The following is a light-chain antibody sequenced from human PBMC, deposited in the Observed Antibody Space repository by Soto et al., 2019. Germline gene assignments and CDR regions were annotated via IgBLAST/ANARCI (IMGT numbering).Light chain of an antibody. CDR1: QSISSY. CDR3: QPSYSTPYT. V-gene: IGKV1-39*01. CDR2: AAS. Sequence: DIQMTQSPSSLSASVGDRVTITWRASQSISSYLNWYQQKPGKAPKLLIYAASSLQSGVPSRFSGSGSGTEFTLTISSLQPEDFPTYYCQPSYSTPYTFGQGTKLEIK. J-gene: IGKJ2*01.